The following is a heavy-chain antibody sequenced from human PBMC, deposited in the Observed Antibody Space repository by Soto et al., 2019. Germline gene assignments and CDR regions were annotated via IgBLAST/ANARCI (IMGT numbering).Heavy chain of an antibody. V-gene: IGHV3-74*01. CDR1: GFTFSSYL. J-gene: IGHJ4*02. D-gene: IGHD6-19*01. Sequence: PGGSLRLSCAASGFTFSSYLMHWVRQAPGKGLVWVSRINSDGSSTSYADSVKGRFTISRDNAKNTLYLQMNSLRAEDTAVYYCASGSSGWSPFDYWGQGTLVTVSS. CDR2: INSDGSST. CDR3: ASGSSGWSPFDY.